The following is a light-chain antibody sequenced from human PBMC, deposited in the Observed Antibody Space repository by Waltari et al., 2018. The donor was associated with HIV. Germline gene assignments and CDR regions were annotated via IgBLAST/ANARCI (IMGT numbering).Light chain of an antibody. CDR2: EVS. CDR1: SSDVGGYNL. CDR3: CAYAGSTTYVI. J-gene: IGLJ2*01. Sequence: QSALTQPASVSGSPGQSITISCTGTSSDVGGYNLVSWYQQHPGKAPKLMIYEVSKRHSGVSNRFSGSKSCNTASLTISGLQAEDEADYYCCAYAGSTTYVIFGGGTKLTVL. V-gene: IGLV2-23*02.